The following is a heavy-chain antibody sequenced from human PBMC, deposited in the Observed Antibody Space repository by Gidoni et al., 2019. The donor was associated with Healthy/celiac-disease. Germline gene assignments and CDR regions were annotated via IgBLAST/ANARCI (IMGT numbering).Heavy chain of an antibody. CDR3: ARGRLGKARTRVYNYYYMDV. Sequence: QVQLQQWGAGLLKPSETLSLTCAVYGGSFSGYYWSWIRQPPGKGLEWSGEINHSGSTNYNPSLKSRVTISVDTSKNQFSLKLSSVTAADTAVYYCARGRLGKARTRVYNYYYMDVWGKGTTVTVSS. CDR2: INHSGST. J-gene: IGHJ6*03. D-gene: IGHD6-6*01. CDR1: GGSFSGYY. V-gene: IGHV4-34*01.